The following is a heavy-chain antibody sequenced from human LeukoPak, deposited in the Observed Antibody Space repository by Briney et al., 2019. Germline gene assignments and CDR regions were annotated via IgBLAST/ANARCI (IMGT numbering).Heavy chain of an antibody. CDR1: GYTFTSNY. V-gene: IGHV7-4-1*02. CDR2: INTNTGNP. J-gene: IGHJ6*02. CDR3: ARQQLVLYYYGMDV. Sequence: GASVKVSCKASGYTFTSNYIHWVRQAPGQGLEWMGWINTNTGNPTYAQGFTGRFVFSLDTSVSTAYLQITSLKADDTAVYYCARQQLVLYYYGMDVWGQGTTVTVSS. D-gene: IGHD6-13*01.